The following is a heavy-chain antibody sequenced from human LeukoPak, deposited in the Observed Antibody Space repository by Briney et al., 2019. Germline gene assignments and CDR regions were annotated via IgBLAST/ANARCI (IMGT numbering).Heavy chain of an antibody. J-gene: IGHJ4*02. CDR2: IHYSGST. V-gene: IGHV4-39*07. CDR3: AREGDHPDY. CDR1: GGSISSSSYY. Sequence: PSETLSLTCTVSGGSISSSSYYWGWIRQPPGKGLEWIGSIHYSGSTYYNPSLKSRVTISVDTSKNQFSLKLSSVTAADTAVYYCAREGDHPDYWGQGTLVTVSS. D-gene: IGHD3-16*01.